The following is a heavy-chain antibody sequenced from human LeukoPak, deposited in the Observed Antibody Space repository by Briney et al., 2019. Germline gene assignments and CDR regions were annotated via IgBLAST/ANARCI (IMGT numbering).Heavy chain of an antibody. CDR2: ISGSGGST. CDR3: ARARHYGSGSYSP. V-gene: IGHV3-23*01. CDR1: GFTFSSYA. J-gene: IGHJ5*02. D-gene: IGHD3-10*01. Sequence: GGSLRLSCAASGFTFSSYAMSWVRQAPGKGLEWVSDISGSGGSTYYADSVKGRFTISRDNSKNTLYLQMNSLRAEDTAVYYCARARHYGSGSYSPWGQGTLVTVSS.